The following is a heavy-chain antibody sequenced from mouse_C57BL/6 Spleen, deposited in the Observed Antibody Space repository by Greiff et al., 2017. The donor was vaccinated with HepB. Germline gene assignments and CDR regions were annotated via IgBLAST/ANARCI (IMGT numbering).Heavy chain of an antibody. J-gene: IGHJ2*01. CDR2: ISYDGSN. Sequence: DVKLQESGPGLVKPSQSLSLTCSVTGYSITSGYYWNWIRQFPGNKLEWMGYISYDGSNNYNPSLKNRFSITRDTSKNQFFLKLNSVTTEDTATYYCAREGADGNYDYWGQGTTLTVSS. D-gene: IGHD2-1*01. CDR3: AREGADGNYDY. CDR1: GYSITSGYY. V-gene: IGHV3-6*01.